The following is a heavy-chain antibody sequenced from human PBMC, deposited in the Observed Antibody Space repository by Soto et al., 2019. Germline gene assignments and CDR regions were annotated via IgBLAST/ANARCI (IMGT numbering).Heavy chain of an antibody. Sequence: QVQLVQSGAEVKKPGASVKVSCKASGYTFTSYDINWARQATGQGLEWMGWMSPNSGNTGYAQRFPSRVTMTRNTPISTAYMELSSLTSEDTAVYYCARSPPNHLPDYWGQGTLVTVSS. V-gene: IGHV1-8*01. CDR1: GYTFTSYD. J-gene: IGHJ4*02. CDR3: ARSPPNHLPDY. CDR2: MSPNSGNT.